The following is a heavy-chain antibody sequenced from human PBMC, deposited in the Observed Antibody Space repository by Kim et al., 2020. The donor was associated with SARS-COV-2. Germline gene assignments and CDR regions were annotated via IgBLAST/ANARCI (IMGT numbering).Heavy chain of an antibody. J-gene: IGHJ6*02. CDR3: ANGWIQLWLPSYYGMDV. Sequence: GGSLRLSCAASGFTFSSYGMHWVRQAPGKGLEWVAVISYDGSNKYYADSVKGRFTISRDNSKNTLYLQMNSLRAEDTAVYYCANGWIQLWLPSYYGMDVWGQGTTVTVSS. V-gene: IGHV3-30*18. CDR1: GFTFSSYG. CDR2: ISYDGSNK. D-gene: IGHD5-18*01.